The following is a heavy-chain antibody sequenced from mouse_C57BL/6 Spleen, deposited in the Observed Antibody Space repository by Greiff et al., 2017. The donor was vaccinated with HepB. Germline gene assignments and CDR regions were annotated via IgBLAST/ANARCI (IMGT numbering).Heavy chain of an antibody. CDR3: ARSGTTVEGDYFDY. J-gene: IGHJ2*01. CDR2: IYPGDGDT. CDR1: GYAFSSSW. Sequence: QVQLQQSGPELVKPGASVKISCKASGYAFSSSWMNWVKQRPGKGLEWIGRIYPGDGDTNYNGKFKGKATLTADKSSSTAYMQLSSLTSEDSAVYFCARSGTTVEGDYFDYWGQGTTLTVSS. V-gene: IGHV1-82*01. D-gene: IGHD1-1*01.